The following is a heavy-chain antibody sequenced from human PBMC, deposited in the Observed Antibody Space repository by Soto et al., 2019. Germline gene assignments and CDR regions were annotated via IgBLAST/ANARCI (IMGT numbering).Heavy chain of an antibody. CDR1: GYTFTTYG. D-gene: IGHD2-15*01. CDR3: ARDQKVDETHYYYYSMDV. J-gene: IGHJ6*03. Sequence: QVQLVQSGAEVKKPGASVKVSCKASGYTFTTYGINWVRQAPGQGLEWMGWISTYNGNTKYSQKLQDRVTMTTDTTTSTAYMELRSLKSDATAVYYCARDQKVDETHYYYYSMDVWGKGTTVTVSS. V-gene: IGHV1-18*01. CDR2: ISTYNGNT.